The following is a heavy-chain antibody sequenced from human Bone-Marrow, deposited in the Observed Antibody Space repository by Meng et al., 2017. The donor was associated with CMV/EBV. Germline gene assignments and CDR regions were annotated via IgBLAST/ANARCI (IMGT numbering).Heavy chain of an antibody. J-gene: IGHJ4*02. CDR2: ISPSSSYI. D-gene: IGHD2-2*01. CDR3: ARGNGCSSTSCSPDY. CDR1: GFSFSTYS. Sequence: GESLKISCVASGFSFSTYSMNWVRQAPGKGLEWVSSISPSSSYIYYADSVKGRFTISRDNAKNSLYLQMNSLRAEDTAVYYCARGNGCSSTSCSPDYWGQGTLVTVSS. V-gene: IGHV3-21*01.